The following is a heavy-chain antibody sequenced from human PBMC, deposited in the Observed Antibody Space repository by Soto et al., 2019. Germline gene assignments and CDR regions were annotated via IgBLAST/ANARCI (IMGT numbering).Heavy chain of an antibody. D-gene: IGHD2-2*01. CDR3: ASYHFSSTSCFGDGPNRFAL. V-gene: IGHV4-34*01. J-gene: IGHJ1*01. CDR2: INHSGST. CDR1: GGSFSGYY. Sequence: SETLSLTWAVYGGSFSGYYWSWIRQPPGKGLEWIGEINHSGSTNYNPSLKSRVTISVDTSKNQFSLKLSSVTAADTAVYYCASYHFSSTSCFGDGPNRFALWGQGTPVTGSS.